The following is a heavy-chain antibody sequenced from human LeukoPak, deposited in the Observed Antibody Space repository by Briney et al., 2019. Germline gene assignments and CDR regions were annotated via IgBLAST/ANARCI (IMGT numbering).Heavy chain of an antibody. J-gene: IGHJ4*02. CDR3: SRIGYCGGDCHLYFDY. V-gene: IGHV1-69*10. D-gene: IGHD2-21*02. Sequence: TSVKVSCKASGGTFSSYAISWVRQAPGPRLEWMGRIIPILGIANYAQKFQGRVTITAYKSTSTAYMELSRLRSEDTAVYYCSRIGYCGGDCHLYFDYWCQGTLVTVSS. CDR2: IIPILGIA. CDR1: GGTFSSYA.